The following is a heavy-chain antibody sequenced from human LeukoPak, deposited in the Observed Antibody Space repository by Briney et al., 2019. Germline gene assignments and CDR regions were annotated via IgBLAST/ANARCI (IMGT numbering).Heavy chain of an antibody. CDR2: INPNSGGT. CDR3: ARVGSVLRYFDWLRGWFDP. J-gene: IGHJ5*02. V-gene: IGHV1-2*02. CDR1: GYTFTGYH. Sequence: ASVKVSCRASGYTFTGYHMHWVRQAPGQGLEWMGWINPNSGGTNYAQKFQGRVTMTRDTSISTAYMELSRLRSDDTAVYYCARVGSVLRYFDWLRGWFDPWGQGTLVTVSS. D-gene: IGHD3-9*01.